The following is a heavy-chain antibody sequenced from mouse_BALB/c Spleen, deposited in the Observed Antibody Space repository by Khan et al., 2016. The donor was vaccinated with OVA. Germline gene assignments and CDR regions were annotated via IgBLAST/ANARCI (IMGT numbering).Heavy chain of an antibody. CDR1: GFSITSYG. D-gene: IGHD2-3*01. V-gene: IGHV2-6*02. J-gene: IGHJ4*01. CDR3: ARWFDGYSSLYAMDY. Sequence: QVQLKESGPGLVAPSQSLSITCTVSGFSITSYGVHWVRQPPGKGLEWLVVIWSDGSTNYNSVLKSRLSISKDNSKSQVFLKMNSLQTDDTAIYYCARWFDGYSSLYAMDYWGQGTSVTGSS. CDR2: IWSDGST.